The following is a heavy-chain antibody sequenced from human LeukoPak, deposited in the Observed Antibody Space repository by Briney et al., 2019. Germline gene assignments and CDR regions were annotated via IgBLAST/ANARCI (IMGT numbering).Heavy chain of an antibody. D-gene: IGHD2-21*01. CDR2: INSDGSST. Sequence: GGSLRLSCAVSGLTFSNTWMHWVRQAPGQGLVWVSRINSDGSSTVYADSVKGRFTISRDNGKNVLYLQMNSLRAEDTAVYYCASFRDSDNWGQGTMVTVSS. V-gene: IGHV3-74*01. CDR1: GLTFSNTW. CDR3: ASFRDSDN. J-gene: IGHJ3*02.